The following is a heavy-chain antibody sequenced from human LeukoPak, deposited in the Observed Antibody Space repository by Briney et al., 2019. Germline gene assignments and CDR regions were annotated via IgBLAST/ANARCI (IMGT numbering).Heavy chain of an antibody. D-gene: IGHD4-11*01. J-gene: IGHJ6*03. V-gene: IGHV1-69*05. CDR1: GGTFSSYA. CDR2: IIPIFGTA. Sequence: GASEKVSCKASGGTFSSYAISWVRQAPGQGLEWMGGIIPIFGTANYAQKFQGRVTITTDESTSTAYMELSSLRSEDTAVYYCPRGDSNSYYYYYMDVWGKGTTVTVSS. CDR3: PRGDSNSYYYYYMDV.